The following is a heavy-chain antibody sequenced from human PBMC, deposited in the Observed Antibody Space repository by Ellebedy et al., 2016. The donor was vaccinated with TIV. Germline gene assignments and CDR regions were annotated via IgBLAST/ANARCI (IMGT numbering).Heavy chain of an antibody. J-gene: IGHJ4*02. V-gene: IGHV3-7*03. Sequence: GESLKISCAAFEFYFGDDWMSWVRQAPGKGLEWVATIHKDGSARYYVDSVKGRFTVSRDNTRDMLFLEMSSLKADDTGIYYCVRGGARSSWYWRLWGQGTLVTVSA. D-gene: IGHD6-13*01. CDR3: VRGGARSSWYWRL. CDR2: IHKDGSAR. CDR1: EFYFGDDW.